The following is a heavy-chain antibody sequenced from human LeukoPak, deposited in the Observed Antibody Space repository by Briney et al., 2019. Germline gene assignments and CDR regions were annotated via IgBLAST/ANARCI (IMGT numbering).Heavy chain of an antibody. CDR3: AKDTSRGGSYSHYFDY. Sequence: GGSLTLSCAASGFTFTSYAMSRVRQAPGKELEWVSAISGSGGSTYYADSVKGRFTISRDNSKNTLYLQMNSLRAEDTAVYYCAKDTSRGGSYSHYFDYWGQGTLVAVSS. V-gene: IGHV3-23*01. CDR1: GFTFTSYA. D-gene: IGHD1-26*01. J-gene: IGHJ4*02. CDR2: ISGSGGST.